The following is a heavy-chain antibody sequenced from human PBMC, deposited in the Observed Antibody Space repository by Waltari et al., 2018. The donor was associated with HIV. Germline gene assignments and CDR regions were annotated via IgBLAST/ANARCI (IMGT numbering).Heavy chain of an antibody. V-gene: IGHV1-18*01. CDR3: ARGSRIWELDP. Sequence: QAHLVPSGAEVKKPGASVKLSCTPSAYNFTNFGISWLRQAHGKGLEWLGWINVHTGNFNYQQKFRGRVTMTTDTSTNTAYMELTSLKSDDTAVYYCARGSRIWELDPWGQGTLVTVSS. CDR1: AYNFTNFG. J-gene: IGHJ5*02. CDR2: INVHTGNF. D-gene: IGHD1-26*01.